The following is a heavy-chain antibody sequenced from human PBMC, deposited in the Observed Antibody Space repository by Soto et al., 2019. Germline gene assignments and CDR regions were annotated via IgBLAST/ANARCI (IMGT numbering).Heavy chain of an antibody. V-gene: IGHV3-30-3*01. Sequence: SLRLSCAASGFTFSSYAMHWVRQAPGKGLEWVAVISYDGSNKYYADSVKGRFTISRDNSKNTLYLQMNSLRAEDTAVYYCARDKVTPPVEWFLVYYYGMDVWGQGTTVTVSS. CDR2: ISYDGSNK. J-gene: IGHJ6*02. D-gene: IGHD3-3*01. CDR1: GFTFSSYA. CDR3: ARDKVTPPVEWFLVYYYGMDV.